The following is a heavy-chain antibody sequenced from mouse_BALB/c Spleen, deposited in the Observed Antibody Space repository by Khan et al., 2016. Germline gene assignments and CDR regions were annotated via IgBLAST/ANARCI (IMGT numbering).Heavy chain of an antibody. V-gene: IGHV5-17*02. Sequence: EVELVESGGGLVQPGGSRKLSCAASGFTFSSFGMHWVRQAPEKGLEWVAYISSGSSTIYYADTVKGRFTISRDNPKNTLFLQMTSIRSEDTAMYYCARRKGDDDYCGWYFGDWGGGTTVTV. J-gene: IGHJ1*01. CDR2: ISSGSSTI. D-gene: IGHD2-3*01. CDR1: GFTFSSFG. CDR3: ARRKGDDDYCGWYFGD.